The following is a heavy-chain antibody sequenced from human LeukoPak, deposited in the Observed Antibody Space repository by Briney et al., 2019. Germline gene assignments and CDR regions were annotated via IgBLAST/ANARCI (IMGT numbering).Heavy chain of an antibody. Sequence: ASVKVSCKASGYTFTAYHIHWVRQAPGQGLEWMGWINPDSGGTNYAQKFQGRVTMTRDTSISTAYMELSRLGSDDTAVYYCARGGSTDSIHSCGGNCYFLDYWGQGTLVTVSS. J-gene: IGHJ4*02. V-gene: IGHV1-2*02. D-gene: IGHD2-21*02. CDR3: ARGGSTDSIHSCGGNCYFLDY. CDR2: INPDSGGT. CDR1: GYTFTAYH.